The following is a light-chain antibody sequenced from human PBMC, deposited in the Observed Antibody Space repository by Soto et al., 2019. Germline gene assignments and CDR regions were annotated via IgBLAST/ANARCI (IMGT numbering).Light chain of an antibody. CDR3: QESISNLGT. CDR2: AAS. Sequence: DIQMTQSPSTLSGSVGDRVTITCRASQTISYSLNWFQQKPGKAPKVLIYAASSLPSGVPSRFSGSGSGTEFTLTINSLQREDFATYYCQESISNLGTFGPGTTVDIK. V-gene: IGKV1-39*01. CDR1: QTISYS. J-gene: IGKJ3*01.